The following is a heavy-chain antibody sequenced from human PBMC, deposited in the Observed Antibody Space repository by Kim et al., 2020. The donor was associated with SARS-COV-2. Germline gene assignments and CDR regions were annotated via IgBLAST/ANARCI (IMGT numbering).Heavy chain of an antibody. D-gene: IGHD2-2*01. J-gene: IGHJ6*02. CDR1: GGSISSGGYY. V-gene: IGHV4-31*03. CDR2: IYYSGST. CDR3: ARDARVVPAARSGMDV. Sequence: SETLSLTCTVSGGSISSGGYYWSWIRQHPGKGLEWIGYIYYSGSTYYNPSLKSRVTISVDTSKNQFSLKLSSVTAADTAVYYCARDARVVPAARSGMDVWGQGTTVTVSS.